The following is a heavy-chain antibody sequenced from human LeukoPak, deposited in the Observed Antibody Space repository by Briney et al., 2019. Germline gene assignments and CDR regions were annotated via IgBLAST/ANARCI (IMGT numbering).Heavy chain of an antibody. J-gene: IGHJ4*02. CDR1: GFTFSSYE. D-gene: IGHD2-21*02. V-gene: IGHV3-48*03. CDR3: ARGEVTFDY. CDR2: ISSSGSTI. Sequence: GGSLRLSCAASGFTFSSYEMNWVRQAPGKGLEWVSYISSSGSTIYYADSVKGRFTISRDNAKNSLYPQMNSLRAEDTAVYYCARGEVTFDYWGQGTLVTVSS.